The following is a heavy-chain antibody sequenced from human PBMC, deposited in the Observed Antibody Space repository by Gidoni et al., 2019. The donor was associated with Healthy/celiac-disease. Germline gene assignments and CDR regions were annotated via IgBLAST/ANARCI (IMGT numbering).Heavy chain of an antibody. CDR3: ARSVVGTFDY. D-gene: IGHD1-26*01. Sequence: QLQLQESGPGLVKPSETLSLPCTVSGGYISSSSYYWGWIRQPPGKGLEWIGSIYYSGSNYYNPSLKSRVTISVDTSKNQFSLKLSSVTAADTAVYYCARSVVGTFDYWGQGTLVTVSS. CDR2: IYYSGSN. CDR1: GGYISSSSYY. J-gene: IGHJ4*02. V-gene: IGHV4-39*01.